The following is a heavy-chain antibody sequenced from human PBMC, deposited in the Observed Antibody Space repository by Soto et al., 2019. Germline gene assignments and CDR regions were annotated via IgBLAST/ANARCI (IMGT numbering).Heavy chain of an antibody. Sequence: ASETLSLTCTVSGGSISSGGYYWSWIRQHPGKGLEWIGYIYYSGSTYYNPSLKSRVTISVDRSKNQFSLKLSSVTAADTAVYYCAREELYCSSTSCYGYGMDVWGQGTTVTVSS. CDR3: AREELYCSSTSCYGYGMDV. D-gene: IGHD2-2*01. J-gene: IGHJ6*02. CDR1: GGSISSGGYY. V-gene: IGHV4-31*03. CDR2: IYYSGST.